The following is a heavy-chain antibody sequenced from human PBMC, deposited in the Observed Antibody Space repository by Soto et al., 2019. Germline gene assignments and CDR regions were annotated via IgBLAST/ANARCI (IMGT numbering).Heavy chain of an antibody. Sequence: VQLVQSGAEVKKPGSSVKVSCKASGGTFSSYAISWVRQAPGQGLEWRGGIIPTVGTANIAQKFQGRVTITTDESTSTAYMALSSLRSEDTAVYYCARDRSSGYSYGPIDYWGQGTLVPVSS. V-gene: IGHV1-69*01. J-gene: IGHJ4*02. CDR3: ARDRSSGYSYGPIDY. CDR1: GGTFSSYA. D-gene: IGHD5-18*01. CDR2: IIPTVGTA.